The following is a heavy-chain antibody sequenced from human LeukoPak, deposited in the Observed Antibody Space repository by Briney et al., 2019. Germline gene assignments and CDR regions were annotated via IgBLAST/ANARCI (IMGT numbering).Heavy chain of an antibody. CDR2: VWYDGSNK. V-gene: IGHV3-33*01. CDR1: GFTFSSYG. D-gene: IGHD3-22*01. J-gene: IGHJ4*02. CDR3: ARAAYDSSGYLTL. Sequence: GGSLRLSCTASGFTFSSYGMHWVRQAPGKGLEWVAVVWYDGSNKYYADSVKGRFTISRDNSKNTLYLQMNSLRAGDTAMFYCARAAYDSSGYLTLWGQGTLVSVSS.